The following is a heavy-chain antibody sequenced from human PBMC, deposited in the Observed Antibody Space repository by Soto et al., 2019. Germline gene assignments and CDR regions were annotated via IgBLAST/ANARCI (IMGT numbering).Heavy chain of an antibody. D-gene: IGHD6-19*01. CDR3: ARASGYVSGWYHDY. Sequence: SVKVSCKASGGTFGSDAVSWVRQAPGQGLEWMGGLIPILGTTHYAQKFQGRVTITADESTNTAYMELSSLRSDDTAVYYCARASGYVSGWYHDYWGQGTRVTVSS. J-gene: IGHJ4*02. V-gene: IGHV1-69*13. CDR1: GGTFGSDA. CDR2: LIPILGTT.